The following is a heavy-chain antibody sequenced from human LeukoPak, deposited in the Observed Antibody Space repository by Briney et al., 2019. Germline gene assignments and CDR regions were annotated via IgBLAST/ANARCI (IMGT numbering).Heavy chain of an antibody. CDR2: ISSSSSTI. Sequence: GGSLRLSCAASGFTFSSYSMNWVRQAPGKGLEWVSYISSSSSTIYYADSVKGRFTISRDNAKNSLYLQMNSLRAEDTAVYYCARSRHAACQDCQSGDIWGQGTMVTVSS. V-gene: IGHV3-48*04. CDR1: GFTFSSYS. D-gene: IGHD3-10*01. J-gene: IGHJ3*02. CDR3: ARSRHAACQDCQSGDI.